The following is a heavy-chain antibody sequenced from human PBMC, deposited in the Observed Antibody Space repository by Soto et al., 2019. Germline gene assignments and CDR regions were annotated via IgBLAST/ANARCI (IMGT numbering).Heavy chain of an antibody. CDR1: GYTFTGAY. Sequence: QAQLVQSGAEVKKPGASVKVSCKASGYTFTGAYIHWVRQAPGQGLGWMGCINPNSGGTEFAQKFQGRVIVTRDTSITTVYLEVSSLRSVDACVYCCALDFTTCSYGVDVWGQGTAVTVSS. J-gene: IGHJ6*02. CDR3: ALDFTTCSYGVDV. CDR2: INPNSGGT. D-gene: IGHD3-10*01. V-gene: IGHV1-2*02.